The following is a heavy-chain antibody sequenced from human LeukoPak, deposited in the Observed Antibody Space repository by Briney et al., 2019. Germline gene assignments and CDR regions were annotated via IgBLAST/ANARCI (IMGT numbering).Heavy chain of an antibody. J-gene: IGHJ4*02. V-gene: IGHV4-4*07. CDR2: IYTSEST. D-gene: IGHD2-2*01. CDR3: ARYRCSSTSCYGFDY. CDR1: GVSISSYY. Sequence: PSETLSLTCTVSGVSISSYYWSWIRQPAGKGLECIGRIYTSESTNYNPSLKSRVTMSVDTSKNQFSLKLSSVTAADTAVYYCARYRCSSTSCYGFDYWGQGTLVTVSS.